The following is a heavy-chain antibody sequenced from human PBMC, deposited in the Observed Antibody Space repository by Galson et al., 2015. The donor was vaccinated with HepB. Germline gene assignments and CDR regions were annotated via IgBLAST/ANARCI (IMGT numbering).Heavy chain of an antibody. V-gene: IGHV1-69*13. CDR3: ASSPDYYDSSYFDY. CDR1: GGTFSSYA. Sequence: SVKVSCKASGGTFSSYAISWVRQAPGQGLEWMGGIIPIFDTTNHARKFQGRVTITADESTSTAYMKLTSLRSEDTAVYYCASSPDYYDSSYFDYWGQGTLVTVSS. J-gene: IGHJ4*02. CDR2: IIPIFDTT. D-gene: IGHD3-22*01.